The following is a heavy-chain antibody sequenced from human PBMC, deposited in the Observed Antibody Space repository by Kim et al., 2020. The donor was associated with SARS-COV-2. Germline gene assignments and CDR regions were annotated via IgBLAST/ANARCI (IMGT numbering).Heavy chain of an antibody. J-gene: IGHJ4*02. CDR2: LSANSGGT. CDR1: GYTFTDYH. D-gene: IGHD3-10*01. CDR3: ARSSLLDFDH. V-gene: IGHV1-2*06. Sequence: ASVKVSCKASGYTFTDYHIHWVRQAPGQGLEWMGRLSANSGGTNYAQNFRGRVTMTRDTSINTVYLELTRLTSDDTAVYHCARSSLLDFDHWGQGTLVTV.